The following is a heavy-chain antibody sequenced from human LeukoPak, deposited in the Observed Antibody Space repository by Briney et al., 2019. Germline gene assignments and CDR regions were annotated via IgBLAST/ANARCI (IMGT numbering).Heavy chain of an antibody. J-gene: IGHJ4*02. CDR1: GYTFTSYG. V-gene: IGHV1-18*01. CDR3: ARDGSPEFLSHWARY. D-gene: IGHD3-10*01. CDR2: ISAYNGNT. Sequence: GASVEVSCKASGYTFTSYGISWVRQAPGQGLEWMGWISAYNGNTNYAQKLQGRVTMTTDTSTSTAYMELRSLRSDDTAVYYCARDGSPEFLSHWARYWGQGTLVTVSS.